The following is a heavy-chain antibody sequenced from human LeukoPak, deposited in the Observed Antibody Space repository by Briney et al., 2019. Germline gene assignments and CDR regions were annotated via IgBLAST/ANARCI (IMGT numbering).Heavy chain of an antibody. Sequence: GGSLRLSCAASGFTLSSYGMNWVRQAPGKGLEWISYISNSGETIYYADSVRGRFTISRDSAKNSLYLQMNSLRAEDTAVYYCARVPYYDFWSGYYYYYYMDVWGKGTTVTVSS. V-gene: IGHV3-48*01. CDR1: GFTLSSYG. J-gene: IGHJ6*03. CDR3: ARVPYYDFWSGYYYYYYMDV. D-gene: IGHD3-3*01. CDR2: ISNSGETI.